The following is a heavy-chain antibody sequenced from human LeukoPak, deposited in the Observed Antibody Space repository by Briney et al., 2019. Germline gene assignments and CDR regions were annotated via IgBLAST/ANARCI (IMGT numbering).Heavy chain of an antibody. Sequence: GASVEVSCKASGYTFTSYGISWVRQAPGQGLEWMGWISAYNGNTNYAQKLQGRVTMTTDTSTSTAYMELRSLRSDDTAVYYCARVGLRFLEWLLYTNYYFDYWGQGTLVTVSS. D-gene: IGHD3-3*01. CDR2: ISAYNGNT. J-gene: IGHJ4*02. CDR3: ARVGLRFLEWLLYTNYYFDY. V-gene: IGHV1-18*01. CDR1: GYTFTSYG.